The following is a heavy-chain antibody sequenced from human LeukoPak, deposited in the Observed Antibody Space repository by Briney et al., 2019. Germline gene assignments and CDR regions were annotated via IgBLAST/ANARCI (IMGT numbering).Heavy chain of an antibody. V-gene: IGHV3-48*01. D-gene: IGHD6-19*01. J-gene: IGHJ3*01. CDR1: GFTLSSDS. CDR3: ARGVAVAAFSAFDV. Sequence: GGSLRLSCAASGFTLSSDSMNWVRQAPGKGLEWVSYTGSSSTTIYYADSVKGRFTIFRDNAKNSLYLQMKSLKGEDTAVYYCARGVAVAAFSAFDVWGQGTMVTVPS. CDR2: TGSSSTTI.